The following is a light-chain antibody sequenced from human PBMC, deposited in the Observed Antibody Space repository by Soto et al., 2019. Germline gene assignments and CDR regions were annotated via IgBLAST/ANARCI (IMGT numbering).Light chain of an antibody. CDR1: QDVRKY. CDR2: DAS. CDR3: QQRHNLPHT. Sequence: DIPMTQSPSSLSASVGDRVTITSQASQDVRKYLSWYQQKARKAPKLLIYDASNLETGVPSRFSGSGSGTDFTFTISILQPEDTATYYCQQRHNLPHTFGPGTKVDIK. V-gene: IGKV1-33*01. J-gene: IGKJ3*01.